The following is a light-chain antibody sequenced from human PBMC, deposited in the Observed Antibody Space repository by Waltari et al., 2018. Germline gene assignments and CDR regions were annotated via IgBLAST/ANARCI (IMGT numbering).Light chain of an antibody. J-gene: IGKJ4*01. CDR1: QTVNTY. Sequence: ETVLTQSPVTLSLSPGERATLSCRPSQTVNTYFAWYQQKPGQPPRLLIYGTSNRATGIPARFSGSGSGTDFTLTSSSLEPEYFAVYYCQQRNSWPVTFGGGTKVEIK. CDR3: QQRNSWPVT. V-gene: IGKV3-11*01. CDR2: GTS.